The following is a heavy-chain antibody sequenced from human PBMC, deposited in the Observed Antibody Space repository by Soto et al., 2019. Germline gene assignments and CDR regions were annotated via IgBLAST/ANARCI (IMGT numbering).Heavy chain of an antibody. V-gene: IGHV3-33*01. CDR3: AREGAVVYSPYAFDI. CDR2: IWYDGSNK. CDR1: GFTFSSYG. Sequence: QVQLVESGGGVVQPGRSLRLSCAASGFTFSSYGMHWVRQAPGKGLEWVAVIWYDGSNKYYADSVKGRFTISRDNSKNTLYLQMNSLRAEDTAVYYCAREGAVVYSPYAFDIWGQGTMVTVSS. D-gene: IGHD6-19*01. J-gene: IGHJ3*02.